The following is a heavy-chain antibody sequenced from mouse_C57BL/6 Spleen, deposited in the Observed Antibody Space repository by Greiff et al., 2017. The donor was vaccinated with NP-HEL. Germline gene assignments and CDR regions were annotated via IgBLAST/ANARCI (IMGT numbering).Heavy chain of an antibody. CDR2: ISSGSSTI. CDR3: ARGGSYYYGSRYAMDY. Sequence: EVMLVESGGGLVKPGGSLKLSCAASGFTFSDYGMHWVRQAPEKGLEWVAYISSGSSTIYYADTVKGRFTISRDNAKNTLFLQMTSLRSEDTAMYYCARGGSYYYGSRYAMDYWGQGTSVTVSS. J-gene: IGHJ4*01. CDR1: GFTFSDYG. V-gene: IGHV5-17*01. D-gene: IGHD1-1*01.